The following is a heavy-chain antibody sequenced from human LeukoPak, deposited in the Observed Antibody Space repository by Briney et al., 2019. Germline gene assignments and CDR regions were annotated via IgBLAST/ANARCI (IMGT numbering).Heavy chain of an antibody. J-gene: IGHJ4*02. CDR1: GYAFTSYG. V-gene: IGHV1-18*01. CDR2: ISLYSGNT. CDR3: ARTLGYCSSTSCYEDCY. D-gene: IGHD2-2*01. Sequence: ASVKVSCKASGYAFTSYGISWVRQAPGQGLEWMGWISLYSGNTNYAQKLQGRVTMTTDTSTSTAYMELRSLRSDDTAVYYCARTLGYCSSTSCYEDCYWGQGTLVTVSS.